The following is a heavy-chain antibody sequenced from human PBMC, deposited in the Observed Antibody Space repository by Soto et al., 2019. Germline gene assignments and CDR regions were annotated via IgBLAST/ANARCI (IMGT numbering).Heavy chain of an antibody. CDR2: INAGNGNT. CDR3: ARDRYYGSGSFNYFDY. CDR1: GYTFTSYG. Sequence: ASVKVSCKASGYTFTSYGISWVRQAPGQGLEWMGWINAGNGNTKYSQKFQGRVTITRDTSASTAYMELSGLRSEDTAVYYCARDRYYGSGSFNYFDYWGQGTLVTVSS. V-gene: IGHV1-3*01. D-gene: IGHD3-10*01. J-gene: IGHJ4*02.